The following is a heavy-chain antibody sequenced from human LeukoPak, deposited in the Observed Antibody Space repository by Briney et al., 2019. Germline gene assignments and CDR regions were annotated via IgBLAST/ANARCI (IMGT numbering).Heavy chain of an antibody. V-gene: IGHV3-7*05. CDR1: GFTFSSYW. CDR2: IKQDGSQK. CDR3: ARDPTVTNFHDAFDI. J-gene: IGHJ3*02. Sequence: GGFLRLSCAASGFTFSSYWMSWVRQAPGKGLEWVATIKQDGSQKEYVDSVKGRFTISRDNAKNSLYLQMNSLRAEDTAVYYCARDPTVTNFHDAFDIWGQGTMVTVSS. D-gene: IGHD4-17*01.